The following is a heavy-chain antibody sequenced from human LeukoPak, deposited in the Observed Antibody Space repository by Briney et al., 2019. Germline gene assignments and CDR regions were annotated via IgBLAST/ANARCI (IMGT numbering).Heavy chain of an antibody. Sequence: PGRSLRLSCAASGFTFNIYSMYWVRQAPGKGLEWVASMSSDASSEYYADSVKGRFTISGDNSKNMLYLQINSLRAEDTAVYHCARKKMAAAGKGAFDYWGQGTLVTVSS. CDR2: MSSDASSE. CDR3: ARKKMAAAGKGAFDY. J-gene: IGHJ4*02. V-gene: IGHV3-30*04. D-gene: IGHD6-13*01. CDR1: GFTFNIYS.